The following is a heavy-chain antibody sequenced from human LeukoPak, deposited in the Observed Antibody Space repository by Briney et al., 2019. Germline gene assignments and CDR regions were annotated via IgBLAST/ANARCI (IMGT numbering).Heavy chain of an antibody. V-gene: IGHV3-23*01. CDR1: GFTFSTYG. CDR2: ISGGGSST. Sequence: PGGSLRLSCAASGFTFSTYGMSWVRQAPGKGLEWVSGISGGGSSTYYADFVKGRFTISRDNSKNMLYLQMNSLRPEDTAVYYCAKTMLRGIWYMDVWGKGTTVTISS. D-gene: IGHD3-10*01. J-gene: IGHJ6*03. CDR3: AKTMLRGIWYMDV.